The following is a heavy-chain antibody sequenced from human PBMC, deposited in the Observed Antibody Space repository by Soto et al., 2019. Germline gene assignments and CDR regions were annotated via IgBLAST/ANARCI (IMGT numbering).Heavy chain of an antibody. V-gene: IGHV4-4*07. D-gene: IGHD6-13*01. CDR1: GTSVRHFY. Sequence: SETLSLTCKVSGTSVRHFYWSWIRQSAGKGLEWIGRIYSTGTTNFNPSLKSRLTMSMDMSKNQVSLNLTSVTAADTAVYYCVRDRADFSSTYYHYFSVWGRGTLVTAPQ. CDR3: VRDRADFSSTYYHYFSV. CDR2: IYSTGTT. J-gene: IGHJ2*01.